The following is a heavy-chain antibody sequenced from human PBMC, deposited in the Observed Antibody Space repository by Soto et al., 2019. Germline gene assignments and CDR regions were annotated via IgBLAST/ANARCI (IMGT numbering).Heavy chain of an antibody. D-gene: IGHD2-8*01. Sequence: APVKVSCKASGYTFTGYYMHWVRQAPGQGLEWMGWINPNSGGTNYAQKFQGWVTMTRDTSISTAYMELSRLRSDDTAVYYCARESSVYALDYWGQGTLVTVSS. CDR1: GYTFTGYY. J-gene: IGHJ4*02. V-gene: IGHV1-2*04. CDR3: ARESSVYALDY. CDR2: INPNSGGT.